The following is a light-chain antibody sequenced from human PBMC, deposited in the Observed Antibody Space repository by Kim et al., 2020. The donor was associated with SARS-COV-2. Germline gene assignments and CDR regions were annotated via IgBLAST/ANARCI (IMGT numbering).Light chain of an antibody. CDR2: GKD. Sequence: SSELTQDPAVSVALGQTVRITCQGDSLRSYYATWYQQKSGQAPVLVFYGKDKRPSGIPDRFSGSAPGNTASLTITGAQAADEADYYCASRDSRGRVVFGGGTKVTVL. V-gene: IGLV3-19*01. J-gene: IGLJ2*01. CDR1: SLRSYY. CDR3: ASRDSRGRVV.